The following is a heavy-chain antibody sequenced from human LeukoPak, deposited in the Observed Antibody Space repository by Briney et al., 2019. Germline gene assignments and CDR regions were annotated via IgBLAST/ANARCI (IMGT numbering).Heavy chain of an antibody. CDR2: ISWNSGYI. V-gene: IGHV3-9*01. CDR3: AKYTSGGGAADAFDI. CDR1: GFTFDDYA. D-gene: IGHD3-16*01. J-gene: IGHJ3*02. Sequence: PGRSLRLSCAASGFTFDDYAMHWVRQAPGKGLEWVSGISWNSGYIGYADSVKGRFTISRDNSKNSLYLQMNSLRAEDTALYYCAKYTSGGGAADAFDIWGQGTMVTVSS.